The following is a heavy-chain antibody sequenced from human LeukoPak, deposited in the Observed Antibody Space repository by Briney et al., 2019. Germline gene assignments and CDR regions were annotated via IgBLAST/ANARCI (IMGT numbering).Heavy chain of an antibody. J-gene: IGHJ4*02. CDR2: VGDTGEAK. Sequence: GRSLRLSRVVSGLTFNRHGMHWVRQAPGKGLEWVAVVGDTGEAKLYADSVKGRFTISRDNSKNTLFLQMDSLRVEDTALYFCAKEYSHGNWLFDYWGQGTLVTVSS. D-gene: IGHD4-23*01. CDR3: AKEYSHGNWLFDY. V-gene: IGHV3-30*18. CDR1: GLTFNRHG.